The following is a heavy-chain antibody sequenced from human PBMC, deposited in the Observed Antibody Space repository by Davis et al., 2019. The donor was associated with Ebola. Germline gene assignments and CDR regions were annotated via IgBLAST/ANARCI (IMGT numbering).Heavy chain of an antibody. Sequence: SETLSLTCTVSGGSISSSNWWSWVRQSPGKGLEWIGEIYHSGSTNYNPALKSRVTISVDKSKNQFSLKLSSVTAADTAMYYCARDLYDSSGYMTYFDYWGQGTLVTVSS. J-gene: IGHJ4*02. CDR3: ARDLYDSSGYMTYFDY. V-gene: IGHV4-4*02. CDR2: IYHSGST. CDR1: GGSISSSNW. D-gene: IGHD3-22*01.